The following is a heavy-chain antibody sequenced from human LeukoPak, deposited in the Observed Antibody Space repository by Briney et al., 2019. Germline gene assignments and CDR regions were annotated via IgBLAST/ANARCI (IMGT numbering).Heavy chain of an antibody. CDR3: ARTGYSSSWRPYYFDY. CDR2: IYYSGRT. J-gene: IGHJ4*02. D-gene: IGHD6-13*01. CDR1: GGSISSSSYY. V-gene: IGHV4-39*01. Sequence: SETLSLTCTVSGGSISSSSYYWGWIRQPPGKGLEWIGSIYYSGRTYYNPSLKSRVTISVDTSKNQFSLKLSSVTAADTAVYYCARTGYSSSWRPYYFDYWGQGTLVTVSS.